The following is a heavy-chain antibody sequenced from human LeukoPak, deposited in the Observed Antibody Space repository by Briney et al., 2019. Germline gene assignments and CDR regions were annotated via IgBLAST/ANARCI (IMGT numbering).Heavy chain of an antibody. Sequence: KTSETLSLTCTVSGGSINSGSYYWGWIRQPPGKGLEWIGSIYYNGRSYYNPSLKSRATISVDTSKNQFSLKLSSVTAADTAVYYCARRGGSGRSFDYWGQGTLVTVSS. V-gene: IGHV4-39*07. CDR1: GGSINSGSYY. CDR3: ARRGGSGRSFDY. CDR2: IYYNGRS. D-gene: IGHD3-10*01. J-gene: IGHJ4*02.